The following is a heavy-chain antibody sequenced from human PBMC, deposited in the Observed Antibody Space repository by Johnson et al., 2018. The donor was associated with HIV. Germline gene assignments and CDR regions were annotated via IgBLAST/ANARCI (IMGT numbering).Heavy chain of an antibody. CDR3: ARDAVARAFDI. V-gene: IGHV3-9*01. D-gene: IGHD6-19*01. Sequence: VQLVESGGGLVQPGGSLRLSCAASGFTFDDYAMHWVRQAPGKGLEWVSGISWNSGSIGYADSVKGRFTIFRDNSKNTLYLQMNSLRAEDTAVYYCARDAVARAFDIWGQGTMVTVSS. CDR2: ISWNSGSI. CDR1: GFTFDDYA. J-gene: IGHJ3*02.